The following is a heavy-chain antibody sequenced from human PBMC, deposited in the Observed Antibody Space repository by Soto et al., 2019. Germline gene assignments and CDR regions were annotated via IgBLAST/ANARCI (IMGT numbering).Heavy chain of an antibody. D-gene: IGHD5-12*01. CDR3: ARDLLSLEWLQLDYFDY. J-gene: IGHJ4*02. Sequence: GSLRLSCAASGFTFGSYAMHWVRQAPGKGLEWVAVISYDGSNKYYADSVKGRFTISRDNSKNTLYLQMNSLRAEDTAVYYCARDLLSLEWLQLDYFDYWGQGTLVTVSS. V-gene: IGHV3-30-3*01. CDR2: ISYDGSNK. CDR1: GFTFGSYA.